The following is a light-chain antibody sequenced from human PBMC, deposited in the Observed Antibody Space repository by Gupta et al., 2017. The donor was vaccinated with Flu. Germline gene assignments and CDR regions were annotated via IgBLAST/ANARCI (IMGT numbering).Light chain of an antibody. Sequence: GERVTLSCRASQSISSCHFACLHQKGSQPHRLLNYEASYRACGIPNRFGGSGSAEVFPPAVTRLEHEDCGVYFCQRYGTSLTFAGGTRVAIK. V-gene: IGKV3D-20*02. CDR2: EAS. CDR3: QRYGTSLT. CDR1: QSISSCH. J-gene: IGKJ4*01.